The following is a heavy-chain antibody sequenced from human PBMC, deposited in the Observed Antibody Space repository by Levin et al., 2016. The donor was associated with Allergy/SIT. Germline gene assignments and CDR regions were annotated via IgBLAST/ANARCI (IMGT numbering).Heavy chain of an antibody. CDR2: ISAYNGNT. CDR3: AGGITGTTFDY. Sequence: WVRQAPGQGLEWMGWISAYNGNTNYAQKLQGRVTMTTDTSTSTAYMELRSLRSDDTAVYYCAGGITGTTFDYWGQGTLVTVSS. V-gene: IGHV1-18*01. J-gene: IGHJ4*02. D-gene: IGHD1-20*01.